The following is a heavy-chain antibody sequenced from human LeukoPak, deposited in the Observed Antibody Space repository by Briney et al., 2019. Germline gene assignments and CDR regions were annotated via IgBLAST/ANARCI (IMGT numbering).Heavy chain of an antibody. CDR2: IYPGDSDT. V-gene: IGHV5-51*01. CDR3: ARRGWASGYFEY. Sequence: GESLKISCRGSGYSFTSYWIGWVRHMPGKGLEWMEIIYPGDSDTRYAPSFQGQVTISADKSISTAYLQWSSLKASDTAMYYCARRGWASGYFEYWGQGTLVTVSS. D-gene: IGHD1-26*01. CDR1: GYSFTSYW. J-gene: IGHJ4*02.